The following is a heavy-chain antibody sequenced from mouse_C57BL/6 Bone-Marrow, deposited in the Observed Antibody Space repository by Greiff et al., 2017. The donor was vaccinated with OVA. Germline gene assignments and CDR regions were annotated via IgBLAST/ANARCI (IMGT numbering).Heavy chain of an antibody. V-gene: IGHV5-9-1*02. CDR3: TRDKGNSGYYYGRGAY. J-gene: IGHJ3*01. CDR1: GFTFSSYA. CDR2: ISSGGDYI. D-gene: IGHD1-1*01. Sequence: EVHLVESGEGLVKPGGSLKLSCAASGFTFSSYAMSWVRQTPEKRLEWVAYISSGGDYIYYADTVKGRFTISRDNARNTLYLQMSSLKSEDTAMYYCTRDKGNSGYYYGRGAYWGQGTLVTVSA.